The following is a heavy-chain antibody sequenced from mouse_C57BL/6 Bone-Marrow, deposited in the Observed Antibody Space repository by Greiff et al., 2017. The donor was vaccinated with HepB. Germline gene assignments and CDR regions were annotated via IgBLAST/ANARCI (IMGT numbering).Heavy chain of an antibody. D-gene: IGHD2-1*01. CDR1: GYTFTEYT. CDR2: FYPGSGSI. Sequence: QVQLQQSGAELVKPGASVKLSCKASGYTFTEYTIHWVKQRSGQGLEWIGWFYPGSGSIKYNEKFKDKATLTADKSSSTVYMELSRLTSEDSAVYFCARHEEGDLWDGNYDYYAMDYWGQGTSVTVSS. CDR3: ARHEEGDLWDGNYDYYAMDY. J-gene: IGHJ4*01. V-gene: IGHV1-62-2*01.